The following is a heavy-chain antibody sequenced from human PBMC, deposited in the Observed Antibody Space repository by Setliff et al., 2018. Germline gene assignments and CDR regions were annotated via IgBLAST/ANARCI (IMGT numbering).Heavy chain of an antibody. D-gene: IGHD2-8*01. CDR3: SRLVRFCTRTACQRLSGGEF. J-gene: IGHJ4*02. CDR1: GYTFDDYG. CDR2: ISPHTGNT. V-gene: IGHV1-18*01. Sequence: ASVKVSCKTSGYTFDDYGIAWVRQAPGQGLEWLGWISPHTGNTYYTPKLHGRVTLTTDTSARTAYMELRSLSSDDTAVYYCSRLVRFCTRTACQRLSGGEFWGQGTLVTVSS.